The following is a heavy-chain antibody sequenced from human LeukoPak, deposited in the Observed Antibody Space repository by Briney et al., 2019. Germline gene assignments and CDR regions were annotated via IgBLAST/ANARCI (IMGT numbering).Heavy chain of an antibody. CDR3: AKDLPTPYFDY. V-gene: IGHV3-7*01. Sequence: AGGSLRLSCAASGFTFSSYWMSWVRQAPGKGLEWVANIKQDGSEKYYVDSVKGRFTISRDNAKNSLYLQMNSLRVEDTAVYYCAKDLPTPYFDYWGQGTLVTVSS. CDR2: IKQDGSEK. D-gene: IGHD4-23*01. J-gene: IGHJ4*02. CDR1: GFTFSSYW.